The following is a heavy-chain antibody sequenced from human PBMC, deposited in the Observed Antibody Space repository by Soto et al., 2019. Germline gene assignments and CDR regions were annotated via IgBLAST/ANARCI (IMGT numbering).Heavy chain of an antibody. CDR2: INPAGNVQ. Sequence: VQLVESGGGLVQPGESLRLSCTASGLTFSISWMTWVRQAPGEGLEWVSNINPAGNVQHYADSVKERFTISRDNAKNSLFLQMSGLRVEDTAGSSCATANTPYAFDMWGQGTMVTVYS. CDR1: GLTFSISW. CDR3: ATANTPYAFDM. J-gene: IGHJ3*02. V-gene: IGHV3-7*01.